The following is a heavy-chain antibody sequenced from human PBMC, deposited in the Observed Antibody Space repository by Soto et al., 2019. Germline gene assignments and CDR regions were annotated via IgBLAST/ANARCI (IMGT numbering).Heavy chain of an antibody. D-gene: IGHD5-12*01. CDR1: GGTFSSYA. V-gene: IGHV1-69*01. J-gene: IGHJ6*02. CDR2: IIPIFGTA. CDR3: AREFVAIVAHIKVHYYYGMDV. Sequence: QVQLVQSGAEVKKPGSSVKVSCKASGGTFSSYAISWVRQAPGQGLEWMGGIIPIFGTANYAQKFQGRVTITADESTSTAYMELSSLRSEDTAVYYCAREFVAIVAHIKVHYYYGMDVWGQGTTVTVSS.